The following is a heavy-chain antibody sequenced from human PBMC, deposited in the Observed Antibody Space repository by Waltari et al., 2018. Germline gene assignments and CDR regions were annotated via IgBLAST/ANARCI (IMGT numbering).Heavy chain of an antibody. J-gene: IGHJ6*03. Sequence: QVQLVQSGAEATKPGSSVRVSCRASGGTFPSDRVNWVRQAPGKGLEWMGRIMPDISETKYAVKFQGRITITADKSTGTVYMELSSLRSDDTAVYYCAGGDGGYYYYKMDVWGQGTTVTVSS. V-gene: IGHV1-69*02. D-gene: IGHD3-10*01. CDR2: IMPDISET. CDR1: GGTFPSDR. CDR3: AGGDGGYYYYKMDV.